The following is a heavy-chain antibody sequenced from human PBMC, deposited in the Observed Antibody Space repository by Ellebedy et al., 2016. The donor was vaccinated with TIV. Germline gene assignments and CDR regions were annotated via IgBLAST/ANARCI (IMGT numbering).Heavy chain of an antibody. CDR2: INPRGGST. CDR1: GYTFT. CDR3: ARDDPIATAGLYGMDG. V-gene: IGHV1-46*01. Sequence: AASVKVSCKASGYTFTMHWVRQAPGQRLEWMGIINPRGGSTNYAQKFQGRVTMTRDMSTSTVYMELCSLRSEDTAVYYCARDDPIATAGLYGMDGWGQGTTVTVSS. J-gene: IGHJ6*02. D-gene: IGHD6-13*01.